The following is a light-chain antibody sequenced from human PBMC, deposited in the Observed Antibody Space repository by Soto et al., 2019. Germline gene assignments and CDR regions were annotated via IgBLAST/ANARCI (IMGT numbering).Light chain of an antibody. CDR3: VLYMGSGTYVV. CDR2: STN. CDR1: SGSVSTSYY. V-gene: IGLV8-61*02. Sequence: QTVVTQEPSFSVSPGGTVTLTCGLSSGSVSTSYYPSWYQQTPGQAPRTLIYSTNTRSSGVPDCFFGSILGNKAALTITGAQADDESDYYCVLYMGSGTYVVFGGGIKLTVL. J-gene: IGLJ2*01.